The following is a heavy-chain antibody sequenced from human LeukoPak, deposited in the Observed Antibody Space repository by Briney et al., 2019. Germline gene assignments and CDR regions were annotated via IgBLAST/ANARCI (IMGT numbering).Heavy chain of an antibody. CDR2: ISDSGVGT. Sequence: GGSLRLSCATSGFTFSSYAMNWVRQAPGRGLEWVSVISDSGVGTYYTDSVKGRFTISRDNSKNTLYLQMNSLRAEDTAVYYCAKGLCSSTSCPQKDWGQGTLVAVSS. J-gene: IGHJ4*02. D-gene: IGHD2-2*01. V-gene: IGHV3-23*01. CDR3: AKGLCSSTSCPQKD. CDR1: GFTFSSYA.